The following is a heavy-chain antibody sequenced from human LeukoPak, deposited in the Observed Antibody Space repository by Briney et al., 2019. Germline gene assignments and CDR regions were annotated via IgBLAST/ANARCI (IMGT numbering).Heavy chain of an antibody. D-gene: IGHD2-15*01. CDR3: ARDFLECSRASCLNWFDP. V-gene: IGHV4-59*11. Sequence: SETLSLTCTVSGGSISSHFWTWIRQPPGMGLEGIGYIHYSGSTNYNPSLNSRVSISVDTSKNEFSLKLSSVTAADTAVYYCARDFLECSRASCLNWFDPWGQGTLVTVSS. J-gene: IGHJ5*02. CDR1: GGSISSHF. CDR2: IHYSGST.